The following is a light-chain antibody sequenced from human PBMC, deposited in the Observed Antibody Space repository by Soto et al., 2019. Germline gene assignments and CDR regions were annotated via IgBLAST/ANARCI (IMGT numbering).Light chain of an antibody. J-gene: IGLJ3*02. CDR1: SGSVSTSYY. Sequence: QTVVTQEPSFSVSPGRTVTLTCGLSSGSVSTSYYPSWYQQTPGQAPRTLIYNTNTRSSGVPDRFSGFILGNKAALTITGAQADDESDYYCVFYMGSGISVFGGGTKLTVL. V-gene: IGLV8-61*01. CDR2: NTN. CDR3: VFYMGSGISV.